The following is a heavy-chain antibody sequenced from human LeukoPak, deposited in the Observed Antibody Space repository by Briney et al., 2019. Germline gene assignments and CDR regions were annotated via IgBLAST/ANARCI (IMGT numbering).Heavy chain of an antibody. CDR2: ISAYNGNT. J-gene: IGHJ4*02. Sequence: ASVKVSCTASGYTFTNYDITWVRQAPGQGLEWMGWISAYNGNTNYAQNLQGRVTMTTDTSTSTAYMELRSLRSDDTAVYYCARDKVRGIPTKFDYWGQGTLVTVSS. D-gene: IGHD3-10*01. CDR3: ARDKVRGIPTKFDY. V-gene: IGHV1-18*01. CDR1: GYTFTNYD.